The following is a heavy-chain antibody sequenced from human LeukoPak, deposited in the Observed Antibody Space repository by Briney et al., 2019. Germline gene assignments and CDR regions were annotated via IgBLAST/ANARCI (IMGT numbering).Heavy chain of an antibody. CDR3: ARPRWPLEY. CDR2: IKQDGTEK. D-gene: IGHD5-24*01. V-gene: IGHV3-7*03. J-gene: IGHJ4*02. Sequence: GGSLRLSCATSGFTFSSYWMTWVRQAPGKGLEWVANIKQDGTEKYYVDSVKGRFTISRDNAKNSLFLQMNSLRAEDTAIYYCARPRWPLEYWGQGSLVIVSS. CDR1: GFTFSSYW.